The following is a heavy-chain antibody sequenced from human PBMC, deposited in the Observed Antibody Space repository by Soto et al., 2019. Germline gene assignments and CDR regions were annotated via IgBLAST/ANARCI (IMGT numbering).Heavy chain of an antibody. V-gene: IGHV4-59*01. CDR3: ARSFNYYYYGMDV. CDR2: IYSSGST. Sequence: SETLSLTCAVSGGSIGSFYWSWIRQPPGKGLEWIGYIYSSGSTNYNPSLKSRVTISIDTSKNQFSLRLSSVTAADTAVYYCARSFNYYYYGMDVWGQGTTVTVSS. J-gene: IGHJ6*02. CDR1: GGSIGSFY.